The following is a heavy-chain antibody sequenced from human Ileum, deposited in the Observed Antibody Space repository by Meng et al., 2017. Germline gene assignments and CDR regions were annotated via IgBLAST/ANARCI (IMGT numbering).Heavy chain of an antibody. V-gene: IGHV4-4*02. CDR2: IYESGTT. CDR1: GDSIGNGDW. J-gene: IGHJ4*02. CDR3: ARVSYNKGSPKFDS. Sequence: DSGPGLVKPSEPLSRSFDGSGDSIGNGDWWSWVRQPPGKVLEWIGEIYESGTTNYNPSLKSRVTISVDKSKNEFSLKLSSVTAADTALYYCARVSYNKGSPKFDSWGQGTLVTVSS. D-gene: IGHD1-14*01.